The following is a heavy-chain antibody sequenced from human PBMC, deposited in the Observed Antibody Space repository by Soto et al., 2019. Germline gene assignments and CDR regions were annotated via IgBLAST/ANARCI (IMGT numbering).Heavy chain of an antibody. CDR3: ARGGHSSGYLLQH. J-gene: IGHJ1*01. V-gene: IGHV1-69*02. D-gene: IGHD3-22*01. Sequence: VKVSCKASGYTFTSYTISWVRQAPGQGLEWMGRIIPILGIANYAQKFQGRVTITADKSTSTAYMELSSLRSEDTAVYYCARGGHSSGYLLQHWGQGTLVTVSS. CDR1: GYTFTSYT. CDR2: IIPILGIA.